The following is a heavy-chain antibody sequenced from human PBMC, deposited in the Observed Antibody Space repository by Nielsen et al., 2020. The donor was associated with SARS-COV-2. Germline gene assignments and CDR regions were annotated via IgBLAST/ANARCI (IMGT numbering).Heavy chain of an antibody. CDR3: ARVGLYYYYMDV. V-gene: IGHV3-21*01. J-gene: IGHJ6*03. CDR2: ISSSSSYI. Sequence: GESLKISCAASGFTFSGYSMNWVRQAPGKGLEWVSSISSSSSYIYYADSVKGRFTISRDNAKNSLYLQMNSLRAEDTAVYYCARVGLYYYYMDVWGKGTTVTVSS. CDR1: GFTFSGYS.